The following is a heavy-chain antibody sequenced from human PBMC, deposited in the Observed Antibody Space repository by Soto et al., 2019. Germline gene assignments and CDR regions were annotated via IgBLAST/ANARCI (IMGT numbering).Heavy chain of an antibody. CDR3: ARSSTVLDYYYGMDV. D-gene: IGHD3-3*01. CDR1: GFTFSSYE. J-gene: IGHJ6*02. V-gene: IGHV3-48*03. CDR2: ISSSGSTI. Sequence: LRLSCAASGFTFSSYEMNWVRQAPGKGLEWVSYISSSGSTIYYADSVKGRFTISRDNAKNSLYLQMNSLRAEDTAVYYCARSSTVLDYYYGMDVWGQGTTVTVSS.